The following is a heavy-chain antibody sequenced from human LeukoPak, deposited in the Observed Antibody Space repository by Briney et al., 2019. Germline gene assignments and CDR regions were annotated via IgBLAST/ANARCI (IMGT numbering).Heavy chain of an antibody. V-gene: IGHV1-18*01. Sequence: GASVKVSCKASGYTFTSYGVSWVRQAPGQGLEWMGWISAYNSNTNYAQKFQGRVTMTTDTSTSTAYMELRSLRYDDTAVYYCARVDYYYGSGTCSTYYFDYWGQGTLVTVSS. D-gene: IGHD3-10*01. CDR3: ARVDYYYGSGTCSTYYFDY. CDR1: GYTFTSYG. CDR2: ISAYNSNT. J-gene: IGHJ4*02.